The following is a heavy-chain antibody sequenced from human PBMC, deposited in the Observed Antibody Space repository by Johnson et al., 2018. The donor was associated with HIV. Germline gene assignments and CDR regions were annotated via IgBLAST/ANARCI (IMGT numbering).Heavy chain of an antibody. J-gene: IGHJ3*02. Sequence: VQLVESGGGVAQPGRSLRLSCAASGFTFSNAWMSWVRQAPGKGLEWVGRIKSKTDGGTTDYAAPVKGRFTISRDDSKNTLYLQMNSLKTEDTAVYYCSTGWIGDAFDIWGQGALVTVSS. V-gene: IGHV3-15*01. CDR3: STGWIGDAFDI. D-gene: IGHD5-12*01. CDR2: IKSKTDGGTT. CDR1: GFTFSNAW.